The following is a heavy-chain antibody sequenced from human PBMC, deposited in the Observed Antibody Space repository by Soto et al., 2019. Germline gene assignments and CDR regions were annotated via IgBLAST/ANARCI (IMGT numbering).Heavy chain of an antibody. J-gene: IGHJ4*02. CDR3: ARRHSSGYKFDY. CDR2: IYYSGST. CDR1: GGSISSSSYY. D-gene: IGHD3-22*01. V-gene: IGHV4-39*01. Sequence: SETLSLTCTASGGSISSSSYYWGWIRQPPGKGLEWIGSIYYSGSTYYNPSLKSRVTISVDTSKNQFSQKLSSVTAADTAVYYCARRHSSGYKFDYWGQGTLVTVSS.